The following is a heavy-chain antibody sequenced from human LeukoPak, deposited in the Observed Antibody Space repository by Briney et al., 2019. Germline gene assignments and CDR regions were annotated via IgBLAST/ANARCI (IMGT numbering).Heavy chain of an antibody. J-gene: IGHJ4*02. V-gene: IGHV3-9*01. CDR3: ARVTHSVLRFLEWLPYFDY. CDR2: ISWNSGSI. CDR1: GFTFDDYA. D-gene: IGHD3-3*01. Sequence: GGSLRLSCAASGFTFDDYAMHWVRQAPGKGLEWVSGISWNSGSIGYADSVKGRFTISRDNAKNSLYLQMNSLRAEDTAVYYCARVTHSVLRFLEWLPYFDYWGQGTLVTVSS.